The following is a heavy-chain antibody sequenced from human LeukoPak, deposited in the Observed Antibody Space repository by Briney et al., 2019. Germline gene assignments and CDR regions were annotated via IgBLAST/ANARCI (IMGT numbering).Heavy chain of an antibody. J-gene: IGHJ4*02. D-gene: IGHD3-10*01. V-gene: IGHV3-23*01. Sequence: GGSLRLSCAASGFTFSSYGMSWVRQAPGKGLEWVSAISGSGGSTYYADSVKGRFTISRDNSKNTLYLQMNSLRAEDTAVYYCAKDRYGSGSYYTFNYWGQGTLVTVSS. CDR2: ISGSGGST. CDR3: AKDRYGSGSYYTFNY. CDR1: GFTFSSYG.